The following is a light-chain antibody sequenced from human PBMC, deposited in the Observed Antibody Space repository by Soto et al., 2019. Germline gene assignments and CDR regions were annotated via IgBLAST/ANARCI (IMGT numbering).Light chain of an antibody. V-gene: IGKV1-5*03. Sequence: DIQMTQSPSTLSASVGDRVTITCRASQSISTWLAWYQQKPGKAPKFLIYNASSLDGGVPSRFSGSGSETEFTLTISRLQPDYFAPYYCQHYNSCPLTFGGGTEVEIK. CDR1: QSISTW. CDR2: NAS. CDR3: QHYNSCPLT. J-gene: IGKJ4*02.